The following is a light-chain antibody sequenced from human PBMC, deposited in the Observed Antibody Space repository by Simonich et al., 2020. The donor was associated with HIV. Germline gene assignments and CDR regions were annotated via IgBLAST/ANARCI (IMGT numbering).Light chain of an antibody. Sequence: DIQMTQSPSSLSASVGDRVTITCQASQDIANSLNWYQQKPGKAPKLLIFDASNVETWGPSRFSGSASGTDFTFAISSLQPEDIATYFCQQYHNVPLTFAGGTKVEIK. J-gene: IGKJ4*01. V-gene: IGKV1-33*01. CDR2: DAS. CDR3: QQYHNVPLT. CDR1: QDIANS.